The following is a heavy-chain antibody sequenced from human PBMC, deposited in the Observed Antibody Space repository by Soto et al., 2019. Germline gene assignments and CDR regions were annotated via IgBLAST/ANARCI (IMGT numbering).Heavy chain of an antibody. D-gene: IGHD6-19*01. V-gene: IGHV4-34*01. CDR3: AIPQGWYSPRLGDWFDP. CDR2: INHSGST. J-gene: IGHJ5*02. Sequence: SETLSLTCAVYGGSFSGYYWSLIRQPPGKGLECIWEINHSGSTNYNPSLKSRVTISVDTSKNQFSLKLSSVTAADTAVYYCAIPQGWYSPRLGDWFDPWGQGTLVTVSS. CDR1: GGSFSGYY.